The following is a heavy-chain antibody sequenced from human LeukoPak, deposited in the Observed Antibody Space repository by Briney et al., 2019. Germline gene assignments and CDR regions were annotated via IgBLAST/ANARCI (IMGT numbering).Heavy chain of an antibody. CDR2: ISAYNGNT. Sequence: ASVKVSCKASGYTFTSYGISWVRQAPGQGLEWMGWISAYNGNTNYAQKLQGRVTMTTDTSTSTAYMELRSLRSDDTAVYYCARDFYPTYYDFWSGQNDAFDIWGQGTMVTVSS. CDR3: ARDFYPTYYDFWSGQNDAFDI. J-gene: IGHJ3*02. D-gene: IGHD3-3*01. V-gene: IGHV1-18*01. CDR1: GYTFTSYG.